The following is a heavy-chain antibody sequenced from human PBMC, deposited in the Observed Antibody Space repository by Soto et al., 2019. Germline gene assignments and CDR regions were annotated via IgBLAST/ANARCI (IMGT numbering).Heavy chain of an antibody. Sequence: QVQLVQSGAEVKKPGASVKVSCKASGYTFTSYAMHWVRQAPGQRLEWMGWINAGNGNTKYSQKFQGRVTITRDTSASTAYMELSSLRSEDTAVYYCACSATRGSYYSIFPSGDYWGQGTLVTVSS. D-gene: IGHD1-26*01. CDR2: INAGNGNT. V-gene: IGHV1-3*01. J-gene: IGHJ4*02. CDR3: ACSATRGSYYSIFPSGDY. CDR1: GYTFTSYA.